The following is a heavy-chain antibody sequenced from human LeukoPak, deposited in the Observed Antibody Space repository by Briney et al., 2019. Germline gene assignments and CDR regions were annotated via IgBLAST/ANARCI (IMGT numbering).Heavy chain of an antibody. J-gene: IGHJ4*02. D-gene: IGHD1-26*01. CDR3: ARGTERGYFDY. CDR2: IYHSGST. CDR1: GGSISSSNW. Sequence: SETLSLTCAVSGGSISSSNWWGWVGPPPGKGLEWIGEIYHSGSTNYNPSLKSRVTISVDKSKNQFSLKLSSVTAADTAVYYWARGTERGYFDYWGQGTLVTVSS. V-gene: IGHV4-4*02.